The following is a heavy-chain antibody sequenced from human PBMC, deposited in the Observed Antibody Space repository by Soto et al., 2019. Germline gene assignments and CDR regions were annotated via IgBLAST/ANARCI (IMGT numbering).Heavy chain of an antibody. CDR3: AKGGDGYCSTTSCLFHFDY. CDR2: ISGSADAT. Sequence: EVQLFESGGGLVQTGGSLRLSCAASGFTFSTYAMSWVRQAPGKGLEWVSTISGSADATFYADSVKGRFAIFRDNSRTMFYLQMNSLRAEDTAVYYCAKGGDGYCSTTSCLFHFDYWGPGTLATVSS. J-gene: IGHJ4*02. D-gene: IGHD2-2*01. V-gene: IGHV3-23*01. CDR1: GFTFSTYA.